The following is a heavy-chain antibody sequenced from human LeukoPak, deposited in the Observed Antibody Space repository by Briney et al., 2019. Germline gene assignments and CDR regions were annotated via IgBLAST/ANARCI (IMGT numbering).Heavy chain of an antibody. Sequence: GGSLRLSCAASGFTFSNYAMHWVRQAPGKGLEWVAVISYDGSNKYYADSVKGRFTISRDNSKNTLYLQMNSLRAEDTAVYYCGGGSYYWDSWGQGTLVTVSS. J-gene: IGHJ4*02. CDR1: GFTFSNYA. D-gene: IGHD1-26*01. V-gene: IGHV3-30-3*01. CDR3: GGGSYYWDS. CDR2: ISYDGSNK.